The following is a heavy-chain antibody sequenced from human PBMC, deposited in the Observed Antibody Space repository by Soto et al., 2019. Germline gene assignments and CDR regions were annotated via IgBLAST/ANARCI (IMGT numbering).Heavy chain of an antibody. CDR3: ARDYGDLGYYYYGMDV. D-gene: IGHD4-17*01. Sequence: QVQLVQSGAEVKKPGASVKVSCKASGYTFTSYGISWVRQAPGQGLEWMGWISAYNGNTNYAQKLQGRVTMTXXTXTXXAYMELRSLRSDDTAVYYCARDYGDLGYYYYGMDVWGQGTTVTVSS. CDR2: ISAYNGNT. J-gene: IGHJ6*02. V-gene: IGHV1-18*01. CDR1: GYTFTSYG.